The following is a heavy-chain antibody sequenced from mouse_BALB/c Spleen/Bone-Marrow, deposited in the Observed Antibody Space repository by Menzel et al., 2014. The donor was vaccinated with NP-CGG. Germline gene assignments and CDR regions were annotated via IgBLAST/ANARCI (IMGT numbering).Heavy chain of an antibody. D-gene: IGHD3-2*01. J-gene: IGHJ3*01. CDR3: ARSGDSSGYGFAY. CDR2: IYPGDGST. V-gene: IGHV1S56*01. CDR1: GYTFTSYD. Sequence: QVQLQQSGPELVKPGALVKISCKASGYTFTSYDINWVKQRPGQGLEWIGWIYPGDGSTKYNEEFKGKATLTADKSSSTVYMQLCSLTSENSAVYFCARSGDSSGYGFAYWGQGTLVTVSA.